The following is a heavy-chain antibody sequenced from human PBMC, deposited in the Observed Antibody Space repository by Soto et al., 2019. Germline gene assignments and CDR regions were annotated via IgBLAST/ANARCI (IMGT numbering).Heavy chain of an antibody. J-gene: IGHJ6*02. CDR2: ISYDGRSE. CDR1: GFTCSNFG. CDR3: AKDLDVVMVLSATRGLDV. D-gene: IGHD2-15*01. V-gene: IGHV3-30*18. Sequence: GGSLRLSCVASGFTCSNFGMHWDRQAPGKGLEWVAGISYDGRSESYVDSVRGRFTLSRDNSKNTLSLQMISLRPEDTGVYYCAKDLDVVMVLSATRGLDVWGQGTTVTVSS.